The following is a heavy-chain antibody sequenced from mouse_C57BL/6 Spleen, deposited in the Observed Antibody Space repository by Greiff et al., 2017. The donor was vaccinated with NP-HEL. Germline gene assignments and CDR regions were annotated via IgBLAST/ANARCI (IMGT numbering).Heavy chain of an antibody. V-gene: IGHV1-69*01. CDR1: GYTFTSYW. D-gene: IGHD4-1*01. CDR2: IDPSDSYT. CDR3: ARGPLTGNAMDY. Sequence: QVQLQQPGAELVMPGASVKLSCKASGYTFTSYWMHWVKQRPGQGLEWIGEIDPSDSYTNSTQKFKGKSTLTVGKSSSTAYMQLSSLTSEDSAVYYCARGPLTGNAMDYWGQGTSVTVSS. J-gene: IGHJ4*01.